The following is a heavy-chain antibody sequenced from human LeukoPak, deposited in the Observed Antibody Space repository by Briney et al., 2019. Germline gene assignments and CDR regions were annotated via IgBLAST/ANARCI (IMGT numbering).Heavy chain of an antibody. V-gene: IGHV4-30-4*01. CDR3: ARYSSGYYYHSTSFDY. J-gene: IGHJ4*02. CDR2: IYDSGST. D-gene: IGHD3-22*01. Sequence: PSQTLSLTCTVSGGSISSGDYYWSWIRQPPGKGLEWIGYIYDSGSTYYNPSLKSRVTISVDTSKNQFSLKLSSVTAADTAVYYCARYSSGYYYHSTSFDYWGQGTLVTVSS. CDR1: GGSISSGDYY.